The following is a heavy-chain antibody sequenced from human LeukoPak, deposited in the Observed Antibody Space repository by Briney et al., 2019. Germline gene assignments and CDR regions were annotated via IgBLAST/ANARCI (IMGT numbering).Heavy chain of an antibody. CDR3: ARDEGYCSGGSCSPKAYNWFDP. D-gene: IGHD2-15*01. J-gene: IGHJ5*02. Sequence: SETLSLTCTDSGGSISSYYWSWIRQPAGKGVEWIGRIYTSGSTNYNPSLKSRVTMSVDTSKNQFSLKLSSVTAADTAVYYCARDEGYCSGGSCSPKAYNWFDPWGQGTLVTVSS. CDR1: GGSISSYY. CDR2: IYTSGST. V-gene: IGHV4-4*07.